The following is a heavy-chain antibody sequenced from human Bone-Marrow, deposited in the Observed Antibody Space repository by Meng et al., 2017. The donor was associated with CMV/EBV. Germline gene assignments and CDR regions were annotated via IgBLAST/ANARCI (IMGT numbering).Heavy chain of an antibody. CDR2: ISISGHHT. J-gene: IGHJ4*02. Sequence: GESLKISCAATGFTFSNYAMSWVRQAPGKGLEWVSGISISGHHTYYADSVKGKFIISRDNSKNTLHLQVNGLRAEDTAVYYCAKYSAVGERLYYFDYWGQGTLVTVSS. D-gene: IGHD2-21*01. CDR3: AKYSAVGERLYYFDY. CDR1: GFTFSNYA. V-gene: IGHV3-23*01.